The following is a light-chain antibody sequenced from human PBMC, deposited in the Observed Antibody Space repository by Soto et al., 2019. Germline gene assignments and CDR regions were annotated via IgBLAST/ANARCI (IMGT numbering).Light chain of an antibody. Sequence: DIRMTQSPSSLSASVGDRVTITCGASQNVITYLNWYQQKPGKAPKLLIYAASSLQSGVPLRLSGSGSGTTFILTISSLQPEDFATYFCQQTHAVPRTFGHGTKVDIK. V-gene: IGKV1-39*01. CDR3: QQTHAVPRT. CDR1: QNVITY. CDR2: AAS. J-gene: IGKJ1*01.